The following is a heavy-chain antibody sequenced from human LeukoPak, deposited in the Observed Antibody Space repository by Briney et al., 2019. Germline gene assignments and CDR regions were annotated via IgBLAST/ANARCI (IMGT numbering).Heavy chain of an antibody. V-gene: IGHV4-34*01. CDR1: GRSFSGYY. CDR3: ARVGGGLWFSPFDY. D-gene: IGHD3-10*01. J-gene: IGHJ4*02. CDR2: INHSGST. Sequence: SETRSLTCAVYGRSFSGYYWSWIRQPPGKVLEWIGEINHSGSTNYNPSLKSRVTISVDTSKNQFSLKLSSVTAADTAVYYCARVGGGLWFSPFDYWGQGTLVTVSS.